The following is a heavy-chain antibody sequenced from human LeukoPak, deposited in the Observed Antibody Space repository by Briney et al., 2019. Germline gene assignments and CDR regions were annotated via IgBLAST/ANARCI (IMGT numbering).Heavy chain of an antibody. Sequence: PGRSLRLSCAASGFTFSSYGMHWVRQAPGKGLEWVAVISYDGSNKYYADSVKGRFTISRDNSKNTLYLQMNSLRAEDTAVYCCARDQYPSRYYYYYYGMDVWGQGTTVTVSS. V-gene: IGHV3-30*03. J-gene: IGHJ6*02. D-gene: IGHD4-11*01. CDR2: ISYDGSNK. CDR1: GFTFSSYG. CDR3: ARDQYPSRYYYYYYGMDV.